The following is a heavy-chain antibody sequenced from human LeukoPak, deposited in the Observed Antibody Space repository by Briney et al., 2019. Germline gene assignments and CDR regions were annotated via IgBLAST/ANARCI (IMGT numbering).Heavy chain of an antibody. Sequence: SETLSLTCTVSGVSISSYYWSWIRQPPGKGLEWIGDIHYSGSTNYNPSLKSRVTISVDTSKNQFSLKLSSVTAADTAVYYCARDGNGMIARGFDPWGQGTLVTVSS. CDR3: ARDGNGMIARGFDP. D-gene: IGHD3-22*01. CDR2: IHYSGST. V-gene: IGHV4-59*01. CDR1: GVSISSYY. J-gene: IGHJ5*02.